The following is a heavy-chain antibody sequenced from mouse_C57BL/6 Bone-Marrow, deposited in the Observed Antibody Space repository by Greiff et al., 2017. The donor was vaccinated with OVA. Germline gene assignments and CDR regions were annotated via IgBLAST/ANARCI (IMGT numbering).Heavy chain of an antibody. V-gene: IGHV1-12*01. J-gene: IGHJ1*03. Sequence: QVQLQQSGAELVRPGASVKMSCKASGYTFTSYNMHRVKQTPRQGLEWIGAIYPGNGDTSYNQKFKGKATLTVDKSSSTAYMQLSSLTSEDSAVYFGARWRYYSNYWYFDVWGTGTTVTVSS. CDR2: IYPGNGDT. CDR3: ARWRYYSNYWYFDV. D-gene: IGHD2-5*01. CDR1: GYTFTSYN.